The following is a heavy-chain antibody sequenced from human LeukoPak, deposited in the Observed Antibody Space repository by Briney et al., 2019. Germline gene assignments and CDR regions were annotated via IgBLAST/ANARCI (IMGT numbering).Heavy chain of an antibody. CDR2: ITSSGSTI. J-gene: IGHJ4*02. D-gene: IGHD5-24*01. V-gene: IGHV3-11*01. CDR1: RFTFSDYY. CDR3: AGRNAYNSAY. Sequence: PGGSLRLSCAASRFTFSDYYMSWIRPAPGKGLEGVSYITSSGSTIYYADSVKGRFTISRDNAKNSLYLQMNSLRAEDTAVYYCAGRNAYNSAYWGQGTLVTVSS.